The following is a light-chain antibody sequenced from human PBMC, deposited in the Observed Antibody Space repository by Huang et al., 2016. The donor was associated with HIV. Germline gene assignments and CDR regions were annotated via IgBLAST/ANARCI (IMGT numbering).Light chain of an antibody. J-gene: IGKJ1*01. CDR2: GAS. V-gene: IGKV1-39*01. CDR3: QQSYNSWT. Sequence: DIQMTQSPSSLSASLGDRVTVTCRASQSIGNYLNWYQQKPGKAPKLLIYGASSLQSGVPSRFSGSGSGTVFILSITSLQPEDFATYYCQQSYNSWTFGQGTKVDIK. CDR1: QSIGNY.